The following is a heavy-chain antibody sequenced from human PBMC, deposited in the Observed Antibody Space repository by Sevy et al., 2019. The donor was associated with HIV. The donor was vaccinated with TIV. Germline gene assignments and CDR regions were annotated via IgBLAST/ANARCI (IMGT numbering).Heavy chain of an antibody. Sequence: KVSCKASGYTFTGYYMHWVRQAPGQGLEWMGWINPNSGGTNYAQKFQGRVTMTRDTSISTAYMELSRLRSDDTAVYYCARVGGCSSTSCYWYFDLWGRGTLVTVSS. D-gene: IGHD2-2*01. CDR2: INPNSGGT. J-gene: IGHJ2*01. CDR3: ARVGGCSSTSCYWYFDL. CDR1: GYTFTGYY. V-gene: IGHV1-2*02.